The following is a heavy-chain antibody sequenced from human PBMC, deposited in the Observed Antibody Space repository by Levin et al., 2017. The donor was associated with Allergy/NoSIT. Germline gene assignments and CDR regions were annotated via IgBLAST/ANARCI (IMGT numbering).Heavy chain of an antibody. CDR1: GFTFSSYG. CDR3: AKEGLGYWNRPFKYYYYYGMDG. V-gene: IGHV3-30*18. CDR2: ISYDGSNK. Sequence: AGGSLRLSCAASGFTFSSYGMHWVRQAPGKGLEWVAVISYDGSNKYYADSVKGRFTISRDNSKNTLYLQMNSLRAEDTAVYYCAKEGLGYWNRPFKYYYYYGMDGWGQGTTVTVSS. D-gene: IGHD1-1*01. J-gene: IGHJ6*02.